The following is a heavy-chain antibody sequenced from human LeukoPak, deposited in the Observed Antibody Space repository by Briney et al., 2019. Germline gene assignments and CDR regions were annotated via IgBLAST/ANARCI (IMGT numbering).Heavy chain of an antibody. J-gene: IGHJ4*02. CDR1: GFTFSSYG. CDR2: ISYDGSNK. Sequence: PGGSLRLSCAASGFTFSSYGMHWVRQAPGKGLEWVAVISYDGSNKYYADSVKGRFTISRDNSKNTLYLQMNSLRAEDTAVYYCAKDPGTPDYGEPQGYWGQGTLVTVSS. CDR3: AKDPGTPDYGEPQGY. V-gene: IGHV3-30*18. D-gene: IGHD4-17*01.